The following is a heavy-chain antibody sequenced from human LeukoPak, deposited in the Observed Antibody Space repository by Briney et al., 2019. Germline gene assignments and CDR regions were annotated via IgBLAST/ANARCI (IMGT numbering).Heavy chain of an antibody. J-gene: IGHJ6*02. CDR2: INHSGST. D-gene: IGHD5-18*01. V-gene: IGHV4-34*01. CDR3: ARGRLWLPYYYYGMDV. Sequence: PSETLSLTCAVYGGSFSGYYWSWIRQPPGKGLEWIGEINHSGSTSYNPSLKSRVTISVDTSKNQFSLKLSSVTAADTAVYYCARGRLWLPYYYYGMDVWGQGTTVTVSS. CDR1: GGSFSGYY.